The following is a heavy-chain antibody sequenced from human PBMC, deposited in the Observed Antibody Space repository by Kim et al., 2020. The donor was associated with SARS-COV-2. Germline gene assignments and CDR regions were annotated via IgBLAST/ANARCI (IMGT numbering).Heavy chain of an antibody. D-gene: IGHD3-22*01. Sequence: SETLSLTCTVSGGSINNYYWHWIRQPPGKGLEWIGHVLSSGDTNYNPSLKSRVTISVDTSKNQFSLRLTSVTAADTAVYYCARDSNYHDSRSYYDALDIWGQGTKVTVSS. J-gene: IGHJ3*02. CDR3: ARDSNYHDSRSYYDALDI. V-gene: IGHV4-59*01. CDR1: GGSINNYY. CDR2: VLSSGDT.